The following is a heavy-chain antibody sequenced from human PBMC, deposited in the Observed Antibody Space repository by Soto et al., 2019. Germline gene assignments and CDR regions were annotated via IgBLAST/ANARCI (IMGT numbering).Heavy chain of an antibody. D-gene: IGHD6-13*01. J-gene: IGHJ4*02. Sequence: GGSLRLSCAASGFSFSSYVMAWVRQPPGKGLEWVSAMSVSGGSTYYSDSVKGRFTISRDNSENTLYLQLNSLRAEDTALYYCAKASGSSWPYYFDSWGQGTLVTVSS. CDR1: GFSFSSYV. CDR2: MSVSGGST. CDR3: AKASGSSWPYYFDS. V-gene: IGHV3-23*01.